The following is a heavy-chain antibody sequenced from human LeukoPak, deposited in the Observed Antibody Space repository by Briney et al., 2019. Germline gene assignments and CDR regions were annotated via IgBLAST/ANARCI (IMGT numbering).Heavy chain of an antibody. V-gene: IGHV3-30*03. J-gene: IGHJ4*02. CDR2: ILYDGSNK. D-gene: IGHD2-15*01. CDR1: GFTFSSYG. CDR3: ARKGRYCSGGSCYSEDYFDY. Sequence: GGSLRLSCAASGFTFSSYGMHWVSQAPGKGLEWEAVILYDGSNKYYADSVKGRFTISRDNSKNTLYLQMNSLRAEDTAVYYCARKGRYCSGGSCYSEDYFDYWGRGTLVTVSS.